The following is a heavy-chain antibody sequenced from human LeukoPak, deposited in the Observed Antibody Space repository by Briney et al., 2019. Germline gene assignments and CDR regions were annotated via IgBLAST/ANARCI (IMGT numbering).Heavy chain of an antibody. D-gene: IGHD2/OR15-2a*01. J-gene: IGHJ3*02. CDR1: AGCITSYC. V-gene: IGHV4-59*13. CDR2: IYYSGST. CDR3: ARDYFLHAFDI. Sequence: SETLSLTCTLSAGCITSYCLSWVGPPPHKGLDGIGYIYYSGSTNYSPALKSRVTISVDTSKNQFSLKLSSVTAADTAVSYCARDYFLHAFDIWGQGTMVTVSS.